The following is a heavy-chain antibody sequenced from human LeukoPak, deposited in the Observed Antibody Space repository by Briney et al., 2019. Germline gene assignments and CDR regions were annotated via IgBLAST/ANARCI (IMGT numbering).Heavy chain of an antibody. Sequence: SETLSLTCTVSGGSISSSSYSWGWIRQPPGKGLEWIGSIYYSGGTDYSPSLKSRVTISVDTSKNQFSLKLSSVTAADTAVYYCARRGGPSYYWGQGTLVTVSS. CDR2: IYYSGGT. CDR3: ARRGGPSYY. V-gene: IGHV4-39*01. CDR1: GGSISSSSYS. J-gene: IGHJ4*02.